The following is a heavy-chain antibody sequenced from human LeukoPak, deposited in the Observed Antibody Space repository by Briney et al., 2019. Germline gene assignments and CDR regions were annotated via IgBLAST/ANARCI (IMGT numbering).Heavy chain of an antibody. CDR3: AKDRSGEWLIFGY. V-gene: IGHV3-30*02. Sequence: GGSLRLSCVASGFTFSSYGMHWVRQAPGKGLEWVAFLGYDGSNKYYADSVKGRFTVSRDNSKNTLYLLMNRLRADDTAVYYCAKDRSGEWLIFGYWGQGTLVTVSS. D-gene: IGHD3-3*01. CDR1: GFTFSSYG. CDR2: LGYDGSNK. J-gene: IGHJ4*02.